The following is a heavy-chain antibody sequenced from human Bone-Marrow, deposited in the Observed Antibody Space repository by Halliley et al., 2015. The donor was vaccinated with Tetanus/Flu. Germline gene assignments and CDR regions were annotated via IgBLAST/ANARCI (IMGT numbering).Heavy chain of an antibody. J-gene: IGHJ5*02. CDR1: GGPISTYY. V-gene: IGHV4-59*01. Sequence: LRLSCTVSGGPISTYYWSWIRQSPGKGPEWIGYIYYDGSTTYNPSLKSRVTITVNMSKNQFSLRLSSVTAADTAVYYCARATSSTHYNFFGFDPWGHGTLVTISS. D-gene: IGHD1-1*01. CDR3: ARATSSTHYNFFGFDP. CDR2: IYYDGST.